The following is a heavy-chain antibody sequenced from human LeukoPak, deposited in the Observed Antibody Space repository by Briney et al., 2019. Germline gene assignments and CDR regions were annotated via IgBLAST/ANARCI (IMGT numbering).Heavy chain of an antibody. CDR1: GFTFSSNA. J-gene: IGHJ4*02. CDR3: AKDRDVLMVYATFDY. CDR2: ISGSGGST. Sequence: GGPLSLSCAASGFTFSSNALSWVRKAPGKGWEWVPVISGSGGSTYYADSVKGRFTISRDNSKNTLYLQMNSLRAEDTAVYYCAKDRDVLMVYATFDYWGQGTLVTVSS. D-gene: IGHD2-8*01. V-gene: IGHV3-23*01.